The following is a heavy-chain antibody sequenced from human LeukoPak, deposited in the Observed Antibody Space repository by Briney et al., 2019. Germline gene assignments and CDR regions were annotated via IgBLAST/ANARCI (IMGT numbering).Heavy chain of an antibody. D-gene: IGHD2-2*01. V-gene: IGHV4-34*01. J-gene: IGHJ4*02. CDR2: INHSGST. Sequence: SETLSLTCAVYGGSFSGYYWSWIRQPPGKGLEWIGEINHSGSTNYNPSLKSRVTISVDTSKNQFSLKLSSVTAADTAVYYCARRGGPAPIPYYFDYWGQGTLVTVSS. CDR1: GGSFSGYY. CDR3: ARRGGPAPIPYYFDY.